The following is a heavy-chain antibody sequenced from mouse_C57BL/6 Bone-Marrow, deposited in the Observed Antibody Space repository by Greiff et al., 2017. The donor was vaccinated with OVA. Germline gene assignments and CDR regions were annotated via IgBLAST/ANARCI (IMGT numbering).Heavy chain of an antibody. CDR3: AREGDGYYPFAY. J-gene: IGHJ3*01. CDR2: IDPSDSYT. Sequence: VQLQQPGAELVKPGASVKLSCKASGYTFTSYWMQWVKQRPGQGLEWIGEIDPSDSYTNYNQKFKGKATLTVDTSSSTAYMQLSSLTSEDSAVYYCAREGDGYYPFAYWGQGTLVTVSA. CDR1: GYTFTSYW. V-gene: IGHV1-50*01. D-gene: IGHD2-3*01.